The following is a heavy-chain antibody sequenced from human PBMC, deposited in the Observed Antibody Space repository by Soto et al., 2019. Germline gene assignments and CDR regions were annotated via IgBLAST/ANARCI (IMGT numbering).Heavy chain of an antibody. CDR1: GFTFSDVT. V-gene: IGHV3-73*01. Sequence: EVQLVESGGGLVQPGGSLKLSCATSGFTFSDVTIHWVRRASGKGLEWVGRIRSKANSYTIEYAASVKGKFTISRADKKITAYLEMNRLKIGDTAVYFCSSCRHGVAVTENFGFWGQGTLVTVSS. CDR2: IRSKANSYTI. D-gene: IGHD2-21*02. CDR3: SSCRHGVAVTENFGF. J-gene: IGHJ4*02.